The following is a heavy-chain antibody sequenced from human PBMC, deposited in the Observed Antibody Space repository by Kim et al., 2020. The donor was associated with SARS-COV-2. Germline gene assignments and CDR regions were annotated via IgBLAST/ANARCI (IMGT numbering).Heavy chain of an antibody. CDR3: ARDRGIAVAKPMTPGNY. CDR1: GFTFSSYA. Sequence: GGSLRLSCAASGFTFSSYAMHWVRQAPGKGLEWVAVISYDGSNKYYADSVKGRFTISRDNSKNTLYLQMNSLRAEDTAVYYCARDRGIAVAKPMTPGNYWGQGTLVTVSS. J-gene: IGHJ4*02. V-gene: IGHV3-30-3*01. CDR2: ISYDGSNK. D-gene: IGHD6-19*01.